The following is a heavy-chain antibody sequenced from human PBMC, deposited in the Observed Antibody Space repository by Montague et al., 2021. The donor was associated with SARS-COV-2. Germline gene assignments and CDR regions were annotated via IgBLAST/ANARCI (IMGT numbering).Heavy chain of an antibody. V-gene: IGHV3-7*01. Sequence: SLRLSCGASGFTFSSYWMSWVRQAPGKGLEWVANIKQDGSEKYYVDSXKGRFTISRDNAKNSLYLQMNSLRAEDTAVYYCARVSGSYDYVWGSYIVWFDPWGQGTLVTVSS. D-gene: IGHD3-16*01. CDR3: ARVSGSYDYVWGSYIVWFDP. J-gene: IGHJ5*02. CDR1: GFTFSSYW. CDR2: IKQDGSEK.